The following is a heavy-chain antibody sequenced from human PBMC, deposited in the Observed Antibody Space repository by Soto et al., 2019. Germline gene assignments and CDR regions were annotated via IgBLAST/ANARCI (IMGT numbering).Heavy chain of an antibody. V-gene: IGHV3-74*01. CDR2: INSDGSST. J-gene: IGHJ4*02. Sequence: GSLRLSCAASGFTFSSYWMHWVRQAPGKGLVWVSRINSDGSSTRYADSVKSRFTISRDNAKNTLYLQMNSLRAEDTAVYFCAKGYSGYDYAYWGQGSLVTVSS. CDR1: GFTFSSYW. D-gene: IGHD5-12*01. CDR3: AKGYSGYDYAY.